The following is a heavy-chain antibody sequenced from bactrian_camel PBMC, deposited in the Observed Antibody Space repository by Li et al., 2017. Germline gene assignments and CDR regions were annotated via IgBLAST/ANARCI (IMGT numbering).Heavy chain of an antibody. D-gene: IGHD5*01. CDR2: INGGSDIQ. V-gene: IGHV3S40*01. CDR3: ATGATMGWPH. Sequence: VQLVESGGGLVQPGGSLRLSCTAPGFTFSRAAMSWVRQAQGKPLEWVSLINGGSDIQYFADSVKGRVTISRDNAENTLYLQMNSLKTEDIAVYYCATGATMGWPHWGQGTQVTVS. J-gene: IGHJ4*01. CDR1: GFTFSRAA.